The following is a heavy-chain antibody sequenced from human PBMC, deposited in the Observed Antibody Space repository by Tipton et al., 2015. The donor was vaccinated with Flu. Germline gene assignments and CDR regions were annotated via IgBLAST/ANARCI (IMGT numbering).Heavy chain of an antibody. CDR2: IYYSGST. Sequence: QLVQSGAEVKKPGESLRISCKGSGYTFSNYWIGWIRQPPGKGLEWIGSIYYSGSTYYNPSLKSRVTISVDTSKNQFSLKLSSVTAADTAVYYCASSTSGSYYNACFSYGMDVWGQGTTVTVSS. V-gene: IGHV4-38-2*02. CDR3: ASSTSGSYYNACFSYGMDV. J-gene: IGHJ6*02. D-gene: IGHD3-10*01. CDR1: GYTFSNY.